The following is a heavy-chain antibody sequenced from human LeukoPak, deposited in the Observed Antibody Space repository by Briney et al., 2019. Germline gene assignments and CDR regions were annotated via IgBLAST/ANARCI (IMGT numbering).Heavy chain of an antibody. CDR2: IYPGDSDT. D-gene: IGHD3-10*01. CDR3: ARHDFSGDGSGSYGYDY. Sequence: GESLKISCKASGYSFARSWIGWVRQMPGKGLEWMGMIYPGDSDTRYSPSFQGQVTISADKSISTAYLQWSSLKASDTAMYYCARHDFSGDGSGSYGYDYWGQGTLVTVSS. J-gene: IGHJ4*02. CDR1: GYSFARSW. V-gene: IGHV5-51*01.